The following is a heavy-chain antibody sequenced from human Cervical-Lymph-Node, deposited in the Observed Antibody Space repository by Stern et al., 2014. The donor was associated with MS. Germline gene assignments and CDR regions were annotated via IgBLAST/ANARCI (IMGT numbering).Heavy chain of an antibody. CDR1: GGTFNVYA. CDR2: IIPVIGTA. V-gene: IGHV1-69*01. Sequence: MQLVESGAEVKKPGSSVKVSCKASGGTFNVYAINWLRQAPGQGLEWMGGIIPVIGTANYAQNFQGRVTITADASTRTSSMQLSSLRSDDTAVYYCARDGRHTNNFGLDVWGQGTTVTVSS. CDR3: ARDGRHTNNFGLDV. J-gene: IGHJ6*02.